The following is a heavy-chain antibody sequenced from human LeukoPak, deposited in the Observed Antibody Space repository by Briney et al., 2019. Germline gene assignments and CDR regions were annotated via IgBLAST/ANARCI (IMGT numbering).Heavy chain of an antibody. D-gene: IGHD6-19*01. CDR2: IRNDGSQT. Sequence: PGGSLRLSCLASGFTFGTTGMYWVRQAPGKGLEWVAFIRNDGSQTYYIDSVRGRFTISRDHSKNTLSLQMNSLRGEDTAVYYCAKEGKLQVAGVFEYWGQGTLVIVSS. CDR3: AKEGKLQVAGVFEY. CDR1: GFTFGTTG. J-gene: IGHJ4*02. V-gene: IGHV3-30*02.